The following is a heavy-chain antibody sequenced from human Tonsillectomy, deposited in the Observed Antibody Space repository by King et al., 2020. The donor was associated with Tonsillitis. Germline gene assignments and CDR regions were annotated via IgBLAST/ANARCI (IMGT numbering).Heavy chain of an antibody. D-gene: IGHD6-13*01. V-gene: IGHV3-30*04. CDR2: ISYDGGNK. CDR1: GFTFSTYT. CDR3: AREGSLYSSSWYDY. Sequence: QVQLVESGGGVVQPGRSLRLSCAASGFTFSTYTMHWVRQAPGKGLEWVALISYDGGNKYYADSVKGRFTISRDNSKNTLYLQMNSLRAEDTAVYYCAREGSLYSSSWYDYWGQGTLVTVSS. J-gene: IGHJ4*02.